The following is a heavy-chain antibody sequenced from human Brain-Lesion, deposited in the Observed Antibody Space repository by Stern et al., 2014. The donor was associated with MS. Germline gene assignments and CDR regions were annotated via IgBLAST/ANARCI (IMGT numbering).Heavy chain of an antibody. J-gene: IGHJ6*02. CDR2: INPNTGGT. CDR1: GYIFTGYY. CDR3: ARDQRGITIFGVVTDYYYLGMDV. Sequence: QVQLVQSGAEVKKPGASVKVSCKTSGYIFTGYYIHWVRQAPGQGLEWMAWINPNTGGTKSAQKFQGRVTMSRDPSISTAYVELSSLTSDDTAVYYCARDQRGITIFGVVTDYYYLGMDVWGQGTTVTVSS. D-gene: IGHD3-3*01. V-gene: IGHV1-2*02.